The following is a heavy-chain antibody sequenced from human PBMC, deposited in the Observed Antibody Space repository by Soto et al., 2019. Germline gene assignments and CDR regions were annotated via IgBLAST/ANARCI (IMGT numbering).Heavy chain of an antibody. D-gene: IGHD5-18*01. CDR3: AKGGIEDTAMVNTRFLLYYFDY. CDR2: ISGSGGST. V-gene: IGHV3-23*01. J-gene: IGHJ4*02. Sequence: GGSLRLSCAASGFTFSSYAMSWVRQAPGKGLEWVSAISGSGGSTYYADSVKGRFTISRDNSKNTLYLQMNSLRAEDTAVYYCAKGGIEDTAMVNTRFLLYYFDYWGQGTLVTVSS. CDR1: GFTFSSYA.